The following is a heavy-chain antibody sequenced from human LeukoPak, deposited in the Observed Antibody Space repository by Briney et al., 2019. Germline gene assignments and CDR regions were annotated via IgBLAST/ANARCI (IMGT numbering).Heavy chain of an antibody. CDR3: ARERGDGYNY. J-gene: IGHJ4*02. CDR2: ISGSGDST. V-gene: IGHV3-23*01. CDR1: GFSFSSFA. D-gene: IGHD5-24*01. Sequence: GGSLRLSCAASGFSFSSFAMSWVRQAPGEGLEWVSAISGSGDSTNHADSVKGRFTISRDNSKNTLYLQMNSLRAEDTAVYYCARERGDGYNYWGQGTLVTVSS.